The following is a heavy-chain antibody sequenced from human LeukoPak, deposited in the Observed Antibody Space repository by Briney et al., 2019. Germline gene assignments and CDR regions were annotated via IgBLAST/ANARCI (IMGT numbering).Heavy chain of an antibody. Sequence: GGSLRLSCVASGFTFSSYAMNWVRQAPGKGLEGVASINTDSSYIYYADSVKGRFTISRDNAENSLYLQMSALRAEDTAVYYCARGSLGYFYDSSGSAYWGQGTLVTVSS. J-gene: IGHJ4*02. CDR1: GFTFSSYA. D-gene: IGHD3-22*01. CDR2: INTDSSYI. CDR3: ARGSLGYFYDSSGSAY. V-gene: IGHV3-21*01.